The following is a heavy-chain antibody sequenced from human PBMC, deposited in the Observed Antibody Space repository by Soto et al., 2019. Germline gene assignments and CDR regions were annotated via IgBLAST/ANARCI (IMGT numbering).Heavy chain of an antibody. D-gene: IGHD5-18*01. CDR3: ARERWLQHRPTKDY. V-gene: IGHV4-59*01. Sequence: SETLSLTCTVSGGSISSYYWSWIRQPPGKGLEWIGYIYYSGSTNYNPSLKSRVTISVDTSKNQFSLKLSSVTAADTAVYYCARERWLQHRPTKDYWGQGTLVTVSS. CDR2: IYYSGST. J-gene: IGHJ4*02. CDR1: GGSISSYY.